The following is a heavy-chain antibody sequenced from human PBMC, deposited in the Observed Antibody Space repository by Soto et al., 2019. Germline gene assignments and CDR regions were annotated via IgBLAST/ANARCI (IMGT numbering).Heavy chain of an antibody. Sequence: GGSLRLSCAASGFTFSSYAMSWVRQAPGKGLEWVSAISGSGGSTYYADSVKGRFTISRDNSKNTLYLQMNSLRAEDTAVYYCAKDQGVVGQWLVRPSYYYYGMDVWGQGTTVTVSS. CDR1: GFTFSSYA. J-gene: IGHJ6*02. D-gene: IGHD6-19*01. V-gene: IGHV3-23*01. CDR3: AKDQGVVGQWLVRPSYYYYGMDV. CDR2: ISGSGGST.